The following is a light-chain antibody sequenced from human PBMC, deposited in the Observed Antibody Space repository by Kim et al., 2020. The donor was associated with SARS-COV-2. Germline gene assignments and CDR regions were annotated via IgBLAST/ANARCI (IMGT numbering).Light chain of an antibody. CDR3: ETWDSTLSAFL. V-gene: IGLV1-51*01. CDR2: YNN. J-gene: IGLJ3*02. CDR1: SSNIGNNY. Sequence: QSVLTQPPSVSAAPGQKVTISCSGSSSNIGNNYVAWYQQLPGTAPKLLIYYNNKRPSGIPDRFSGSKSGTSATLGITGLQTGDEAGYYCETWDSTLSAFLFGGGTQLTVL.